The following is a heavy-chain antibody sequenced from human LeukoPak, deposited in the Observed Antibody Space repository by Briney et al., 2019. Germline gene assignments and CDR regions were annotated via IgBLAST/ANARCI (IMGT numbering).Heavy chain of an antibody. D-gene: IGHD3-10*01. CDR1: GFTFSSYA. V-gene: IGHV3-23*01. CDR3: AQDRGWFGGSLANFDF. J-gene: IGHJ4*02. Sequence: GGSLRLSCAASGFTFSSYAMSWVRQAPGKGLEWVSAISGSGGSTYYADSVKGWFTLSRDNSKNTLFLEMNSLRVGDTAVYYCAQDRGWFGGSLANFDFWGQGTLVSVSS. CDR2: ISGSGGST.